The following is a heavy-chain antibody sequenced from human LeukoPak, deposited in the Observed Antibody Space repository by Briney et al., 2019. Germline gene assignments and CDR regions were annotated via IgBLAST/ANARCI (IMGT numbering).Heavy chain of an antibody. J-gene: IGHJ4*02. D-gene: IGHD3-22*01. CDR1: GGSFSGYY. V-gene: IGHV4-34*01. Sequence: SETLSLTCAVYGGSFSGYYWSWIRQPPGKGLEWIGEINHSGSTNYNPSLKSRVTISVDTSKNQFSLKLSSVTAADTAVHYCARGKLCYDSWGQGTLVTVSS. CDR2: INHSGST. CDR3: ARGKLCYDS.